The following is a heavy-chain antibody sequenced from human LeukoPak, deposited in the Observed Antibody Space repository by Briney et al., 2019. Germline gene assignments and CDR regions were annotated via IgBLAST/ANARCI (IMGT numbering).Heavy chain of an antibody. CDR3: ARVRDGYNLRYFDY. D-gene: IGHD5-24*01. Sequence: PSETLSLTCTVSGGSISSSSYYWGWIRQPPGKGLEWIGSIYYSGSTYYNPSLKSRVTISVDTSKNQFSLKLSSVTAADTAVYYCARVRDGYNLRYFDYWGQGTLVTVSS. CDR2: IYYSGST. CDR1: GGSISSSSYY. V-gene: IGHV4-39*07. J-gene: IGHJ4*02.